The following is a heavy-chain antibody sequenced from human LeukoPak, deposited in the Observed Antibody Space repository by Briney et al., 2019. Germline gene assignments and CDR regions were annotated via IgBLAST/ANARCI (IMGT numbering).Heavy chain of an antibody. CDR2: VYRGGDT. CDR3: ARVNSSSWSYHFDY. CDR1: GFIVSNNY. D-gene: IGHD6-13*01. V-gene: IGHV3-66*02. Sequence: GGSVRLSCAASGFIVSNNYMTWIRQAPGKRLEWVAIVYRGGDTYYTDSVKGRFTISRDNSMNTLYLQMNSLRPEDTAVYYCARVNSSSWSYHFDYWGQGTLVTVSS. J-gene: IGHJ4*02.